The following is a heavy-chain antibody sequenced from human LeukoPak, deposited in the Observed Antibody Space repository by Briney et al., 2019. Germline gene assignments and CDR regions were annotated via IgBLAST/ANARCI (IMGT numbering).Heavy chain of an antibody. Sequence: PGRSLRLSCAASGFTFDDYAMHWVRPAPGKGLEWVSGISWNSGSIGYADSVKGRFTISRDNAKNSLYLQMNSLRAEDTALYYCAKDSRADYYYYGMDVWGQGTTVTVSS. V-gene: IGHV3-9*01. CDR3: AKDSRADYYYYGMDV. J-gene: IGHJ6*02. CDR1: GFTFDDYA. CDR2: ISWNSGSI.